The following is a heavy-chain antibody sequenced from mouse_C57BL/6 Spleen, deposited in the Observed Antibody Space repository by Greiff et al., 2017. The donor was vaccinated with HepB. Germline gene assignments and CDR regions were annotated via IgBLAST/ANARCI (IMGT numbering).Heavy chain of an antibody. D-gene: IGHD1-1*01. CDR3: ARPGSSYWYFDV. V-gene: IGHV5-15*01. CDR1: GFTFSDYG. J-gene: IGHJ1*03. Sequence: DVKLVESGGGLVQPGGSLKLSCAASGFTFSDYGMAWVRQAPRKGPEWVAFISNLAYSIYYADTVTGRFTISRENAKNTLYLEMSSLRSEDTAMYYCARPGSSYWYFDVWGTGTTVTVSS. CDR2: ISNLAYSI.